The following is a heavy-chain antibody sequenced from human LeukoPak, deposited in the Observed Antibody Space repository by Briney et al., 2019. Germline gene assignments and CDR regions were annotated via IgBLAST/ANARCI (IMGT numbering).Heavy chain of an antibody. J-gene: IGHJ6*02. CDR2: IYHSGST. D-gene: IGHD4/OR15-4a*01. CDR3: ASSRRVLDGMDV. V-gene: IGHV4-30-2*01. Sequence: SQTLSLTRAVSGGSISSGGYSWSWIRQPPGKGLERIGYIYHSGSTYYNPSLKSRVTISVDRSKNQFSLKLSSVTAADTAVYYCASSRRVLDGMDVWGQGTTVTVSS. CDR1: GGSISSGGYS.